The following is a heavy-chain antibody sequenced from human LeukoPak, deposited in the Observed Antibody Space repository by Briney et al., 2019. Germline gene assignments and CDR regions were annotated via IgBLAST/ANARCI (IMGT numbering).Heavy chain of an antibody. J-gene: IGHJ5*02. CDR3: ARAVVVAATVKWFDP. D-gene: IGHD2-15*01. V-gene: IGHV4-59*01. CDR1: GGSISGYY. Sequence: PSETLSLTCTVSGGSISGYYWSWIRQSPGKGLEWIGYIYYSGSTNYNPSLKSRVTMSVDTSKNHFSLKVSSVTAADTAVYYCARAVVVAATVKWFDPWGQGTLVTVSS. CDR2: IYYSGST.